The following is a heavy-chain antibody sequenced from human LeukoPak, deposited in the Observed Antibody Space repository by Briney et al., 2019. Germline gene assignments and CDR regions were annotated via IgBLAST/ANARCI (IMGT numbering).Heavy chain of an antibody. Sequence: GRSLRLSCAASGFTFTTYAMAWVRLAPGKGLEWVSAISGSGRDTFYADSVKGRFTFSRDNSKNTLSLQMNSLRAEDTAVYYCAKFRVHTSSRGVGLDYWGQGTLVTVSS. CDR1: GFTFTTYA. J-gene: IGHJ4*02. CDR2: ISGSGRDT. V-gene: IGHV3-23*01. D-gene: IGHD5-18*01. CDR3: AKFRVHTSSRGVGLDY.